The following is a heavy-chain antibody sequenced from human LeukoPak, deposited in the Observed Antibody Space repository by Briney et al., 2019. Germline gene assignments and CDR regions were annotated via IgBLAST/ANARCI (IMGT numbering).Heavy chain of an antibody. CDR2: IIPIFGTA. CDR1: GGTFSSYA. V-gene: IGHV1-69*05. J-gene: IGHJ5*02. D-gene: IGHD6-6*01. Sequence: SVKVSCKASGGTFSSYAISWVRQAPGQGLEWMGGIIPIFGTANYAQKFQGRVTITTDESTSTAYMELRSLRSDDTAVYYCARDGKPSIAARPDWFDPWGQGTLVTVSS. CDR3: ARDGKPSIAARPDWFDP.